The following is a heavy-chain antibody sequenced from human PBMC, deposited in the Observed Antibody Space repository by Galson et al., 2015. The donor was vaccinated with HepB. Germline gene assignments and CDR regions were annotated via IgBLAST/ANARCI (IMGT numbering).Heavy chain of an antibody. Sequence: SLRLSCAASGFTFSSYAMSWVRQAPGKGLEWVSAISGSGGSTYYADSVKGRFTISRDNSKNTLYLQMNSLRAEDTAVYYCATRFMTTVTTSGYWYFDLWGRGTLVTVSS. CDR2: ISGSGGST. D-gene: IGHD4-17*01. V-gene: IGHV3-23*01. CDR1: GFTFSSYA. CDR3: ATRFMTTVTTSGYWYFDL. J-gene: IGHJ2*01.